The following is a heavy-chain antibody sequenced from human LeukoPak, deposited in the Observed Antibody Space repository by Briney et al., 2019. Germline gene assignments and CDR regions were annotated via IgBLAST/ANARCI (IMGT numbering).Heavy chain of an antibody. J-gene: IGHJ6*02. CDR2: ISAENGDT. D-gene: IGHD5-18*01. Sequence: ASVKVSCKASGYTFTSYGISWVRQAPGQGLEWMGWISAENGDTNYAQRFKGRVTMTTDTSTSTAYMELRSLRSADTAMYYCARDAVDTSLVTTYNYFYGMDVWGQGTTVTVSS. CDR1: GYTFTSYG. CDR3: ARDAVDTSLVTTYNYFYGMDV. V-gene: IGHV1-18*01.